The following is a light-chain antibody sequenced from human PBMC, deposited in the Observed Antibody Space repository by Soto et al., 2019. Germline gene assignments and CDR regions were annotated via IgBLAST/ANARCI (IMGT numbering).Light chain of an antibody. J-gene: IGLJ3*02. CDR2: EVN. V-gene: IGLV2-14*01. CDR1: SSDVGGFNY. Sequence: QSALTQPASVSGSPGQSITISCTGTSSDVGGFNYVSWYQHHPGKAPKLMIYEVNNRPSGVSNRFSGSKSGNTASLTISELQGEDEADYYCCSYTTSYTQVFGGGTKVTVL. CDR3: CSYTTSYTQV.